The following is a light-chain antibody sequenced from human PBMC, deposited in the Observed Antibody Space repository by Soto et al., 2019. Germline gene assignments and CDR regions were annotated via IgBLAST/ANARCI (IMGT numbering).Light chain of an antibody. Sequence: DIQMTQSPSTLSASVGDRVTITCRASQSISSWLAWYQQKPGKAPKLLMFAASILRGGVPSRFSGSGSGTTFTLTISSLQPEDFGTYYCQQSYSTAITFGQGTRLEIK. J-gene: IGKJ5*01. CDR2: AAS. CDR1: QSISSW. V-gene: IGKV1-39*01. CDR3: QQSYSTAIT.